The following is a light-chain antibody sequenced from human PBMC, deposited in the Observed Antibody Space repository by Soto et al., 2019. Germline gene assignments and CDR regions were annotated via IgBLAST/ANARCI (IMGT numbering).Light chain of an antibody. CDR3: QAYDSSLSGSV. CDR1: SSNIGAGYD. V-gene: IGLV1-40*01. Sequence: QSVLTPPPSVSGAPGQRVTISCTGSSSNIGAGYDVHWYQQLPGTAPKLLIYGNSNRPSGVPDRFSGAKSGTSASLAITGLQAEDEADYYCQAYDSSLSGSVFGGGAQRTVL. CDR2: GNS. J-gene: IGLJ3*02.